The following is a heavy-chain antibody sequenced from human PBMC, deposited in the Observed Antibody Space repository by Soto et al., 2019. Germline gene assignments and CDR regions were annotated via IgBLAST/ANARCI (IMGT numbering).Heavy chain of an antibody. V-gene: IGHV1-24*01. J-gene: IGHJ6*02. Sequence: ASVKVCWKISGDALTGCSIHCMRQAPGKVLEWMGGFYPEGGEAIYAQKWHGRVTVTEDTVTDTAYMELSGLRSEDTAVDYCARTHRHLRDGMDVWGQGTTVTSP. CDR3: ARTHRHLRDGMDV. D-gene: IGHD2-21*01. CDR1: GDALTGCS. CDR2: FYPEGGEA.